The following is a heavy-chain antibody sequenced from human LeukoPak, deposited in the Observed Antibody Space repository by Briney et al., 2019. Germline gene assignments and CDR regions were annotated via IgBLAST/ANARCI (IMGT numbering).Heavy chain of an antibody. V-gene: IGHV3-33*01. J-gene: IGHJ3*02. Sequence: PGGSLRLSCAASGFTFSTYGMHWVRQAPGKGLEWVAVIWYDGSNKYYADSVKGRFTLSRDISKNSVYLQMQSLRAEDTAVYYCARGDYGSGLDTYAFDIWGQGTMVTVSS. CDR3: ARGDYGSGLDTYAFDI. CDR2: IWYDGSNK. CDR1: GFTFSTYG. D-gene: IGHD4-17*01.